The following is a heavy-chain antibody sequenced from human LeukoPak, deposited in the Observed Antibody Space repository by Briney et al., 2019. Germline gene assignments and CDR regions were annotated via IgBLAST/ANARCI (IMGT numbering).Heavy chain of an antibody. V-gene: IGHV1-18*01. CDR1: GYTFTSYG. J-gene: IGHJ6*03. Sequence: ASVKVSCKASGYTFTSYGISWVRQAPGQGLEWMGWISAYNGNTNYAQKLQGRVTMTTDTSTSTAYMELRSLRSEDTAVYYCARGTSSGYSQYYYYYMDVWGKGTTVTVSS. CDR3: ARGTSSGYSQYYYYYMDV. CDR2: ISAYNGNT. D-gene: IGHD3-22*01.